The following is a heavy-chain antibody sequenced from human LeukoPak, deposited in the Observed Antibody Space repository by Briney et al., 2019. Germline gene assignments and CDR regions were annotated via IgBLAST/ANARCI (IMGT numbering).Heavy chain of an antibody. CDR2: IYYSGSANSGST. J-gene: IGHJ4*02. Sequence: SETLSLTCAVSGGSISIYSWSLIRQPPGKGLEWLGCIYYSGSANSGSTNYNPSLKSRVTISVDTSMNQFSLKLSSVTAADTAVYYCARASGVPHYFDYWGQGTLVTVSS. CDR3: ARASGVPHYFDY. D-gene: IGHD2-15*01. CDR1: GGSISIYS. V-gene: IGHV4-59*01.